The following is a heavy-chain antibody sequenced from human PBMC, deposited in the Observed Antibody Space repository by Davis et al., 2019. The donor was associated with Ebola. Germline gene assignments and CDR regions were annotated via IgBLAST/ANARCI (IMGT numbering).Heavy chain of an antibody. CDR1: GFTFTTYA. Sequence: GGSLRLSCAASGFTFTTYAITWVRRAPGKGLEWVSTLCTSADTYYADSVKGRFTISRDNSKNTLHLQMNSLRVEDTAIYYCAKDTSNVWFDVWGQGTMVTVSS. D-gene: IGHD6-19*01. J-gene: IGHJ3*01. CDR2: LCTSADT. V-gene: IGHV3-23*01. CDR3: AKDTSNVWFDV.